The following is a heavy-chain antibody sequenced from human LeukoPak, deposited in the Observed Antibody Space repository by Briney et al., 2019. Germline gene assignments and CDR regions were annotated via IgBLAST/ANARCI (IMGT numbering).Heavy chain of an antibody. J-gene: IGHJ4*02. D-gene: IGHD5-12*01. V-gene: IGHV3-66*01. Sequence: PGGSLRLSCAASGFTVSSNYTTWVRQAPGKGLEWVSVFYSGGSRYYADSVKGRFTISRDNSKNTLYLQMDSLRAEDTAVYYCARGTSGYDSMPFDYWGQGTLVTVSS. CDR2: FYSGGSR. CDR3: ARGTSGYDSMPFDY. CDR1: GFTVSSNY.